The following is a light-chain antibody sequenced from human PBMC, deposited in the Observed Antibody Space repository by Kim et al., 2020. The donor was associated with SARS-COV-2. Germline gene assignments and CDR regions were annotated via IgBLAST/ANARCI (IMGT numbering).Light chain of an antibody. CDR2: AAS. CDR1: QTISNY. J-gene: IGKJ2*02. Sequence: SASVGDRVTITCRTSQTISNYLNWYQQKPGNAPKLLIYAASNLQSGVPSRFSGSGSGTDFTLTISSLQSEDFATYYCQQSYSTPRTFGQGTKLEI. V-gene: IGKV1-39*01. CDR3: QQSYSTPRT.